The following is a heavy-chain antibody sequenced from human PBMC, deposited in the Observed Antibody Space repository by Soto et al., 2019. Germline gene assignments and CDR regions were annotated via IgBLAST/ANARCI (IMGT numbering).Heavy chain of an antibody. J-gene: IGHJ6*02. CDR3: ASLRLLEWFNDNMDV. CDR1: GEVYGPSF. CDR2: PSHIGVS. Sequence: ETLSLTLEVSGEVYGPSFWAWIRRSPGKGLEWIGEPSHIGVSNYQPALKNRATISVDTTNKQYSLRMTSVTAADTAVYYCASLRLLEWFNDNMDVWGQGTTVTVSS. V-gene: IGHV4-34*01. D-gene: IGHD3-3*01.